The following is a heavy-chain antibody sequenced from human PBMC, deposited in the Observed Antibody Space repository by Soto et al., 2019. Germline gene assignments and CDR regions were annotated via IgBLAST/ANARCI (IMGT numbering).Heavy chain of an antibody. D-gene: IGHD2-15*01. Sequence: QVQLVQSGAEVKMPGASVKVSCKASGYTFTSYGISWVRQAPGQGLEWVGWISTYNDYTNYAQKLQGRVTMTTDTSTSTAYMELRSLRSDDTAVYYCARGYCGGGSCYGGYWGQGTLVTVSS. CDR3: ARGYCGGGSCYGGY. V-gene: IGHV1-18*01. J-gene: IGHJ4*02. CDR1: GYTFTSYG. CDR2: ISTYNDYT.